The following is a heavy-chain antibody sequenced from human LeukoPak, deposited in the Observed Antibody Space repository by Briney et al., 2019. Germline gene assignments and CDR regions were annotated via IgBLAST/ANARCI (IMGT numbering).Heavy chain of an antibody. D-gene: IGHD3-3*01. CDR3: ARDPYYDFWSGRPDAFDI. CDR1: GGSISSYY. Sequence: ETLSLTCTVSGGSISSYYWSWIRQPPGKGLEWIGYIYYSGSTNYNPSLKSRVTISVDTSKNQFSLKLSSVTAADTAVYYCARDPYYDFWSGRPDAFDIWGQGTMVTVSS. V-gene: IGHV4-59*01. CDR2: IYYSGST. J-gene: IGHJ3*02.